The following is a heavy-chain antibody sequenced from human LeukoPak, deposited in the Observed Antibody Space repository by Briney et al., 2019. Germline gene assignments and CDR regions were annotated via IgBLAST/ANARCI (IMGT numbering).Heavy chain of an antibody. J-gene: IGHJ3*02. CDR2: IYPGDSDT. Sequence: GESLKISCKGSGYSFTNYWIGWVRQMPGKGLEWMGIIYPGDSDTRYSPSFQGQVTISADKSISTAYLQWSSLKASDTAMYYCARRYYYDPDAFDIWGQGTMVTVSS. V-gene: IGHV5-51*01. D-gene: IGHD3-22*01. CDR1: GYSFTNYW. CDR3: ARRYYYDPDAFDI.